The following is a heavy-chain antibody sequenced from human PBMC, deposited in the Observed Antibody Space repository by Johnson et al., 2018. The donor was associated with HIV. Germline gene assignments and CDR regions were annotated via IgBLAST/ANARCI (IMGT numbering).Heavy chain of an antibody. Sequence: VQLVESGGGLVQPGGSLRLSCAVSGFTVKSNYINWVRQATGKGLECVSGIYSGTNTYYADSVKGRFTISRDNSKNTLYLQMNSLRAEDTAVYYCARSFGVTTPGAFDIWGQGTMVTVSS. CDR2: IYSGTNT. J-gene: IGHJ3*02. CDR1: GFTVKSNY. V-gene: IGHV3-66*02. CDR3: ARSFGVTTPGAFDI. D-gene: IGHD3-3*01.